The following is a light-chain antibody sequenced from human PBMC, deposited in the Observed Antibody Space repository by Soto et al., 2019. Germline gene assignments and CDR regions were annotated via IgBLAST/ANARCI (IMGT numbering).Light chain of an antibody. CDR3: SSYTSSSTDV. V-gene: IGLV2-14*01. CDR2: DVS. CDR1: SSDVGGYNY. J-gene: IGLJ1*01. Sequence: QSALTQPASVSGSPGQSITISCTGTSSDVGGYNYVSWYQQYPGQAPKLMIYDVSNRPSGVSNRFSGSKSGNTASLTISGLQAEDEADYFCSSYTSSSTDVFGTGTKLTVL.